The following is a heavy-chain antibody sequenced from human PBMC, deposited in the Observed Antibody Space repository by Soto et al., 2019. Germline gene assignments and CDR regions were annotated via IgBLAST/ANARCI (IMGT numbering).Heavy chain of an antibody. Sequence: KVSCKASGYTFTSYGISWVRQAPGQGLEWMGWISAYNGNTNYAQKLQGRVTMTTDTSTSTAYMELRSLRSDDTAVYYCARDPNYGASPYFDYWGQGTLVTVSS. CDR2: ISAYNGNT. D-gene: IGHD4-17*01. V-gene: IGHV1-18*01. J-gene: IGHJ4*02. CDR3: ARDPNYGASPYFDY. CDR1: GYTFTSYG.